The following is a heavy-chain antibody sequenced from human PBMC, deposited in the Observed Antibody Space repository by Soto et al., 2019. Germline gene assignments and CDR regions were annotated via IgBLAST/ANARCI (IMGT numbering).Heavy chain of an antibody. CDR1: GGSISSGGYY. CDR2: IYYSGST. J-gene: IGHJ4*02. CDR3: ARDGVNRTYCSGGSCSQPSFEY. V-gene: IGHV4-31*03. Sequence: QVQLQESGPGLVKPSQTLSLTCTVSGGSISSGGYYWSWIRQHPGKGLEWIGYIYYSGSTYYNPSLKRRVTISVDTSKNQFSLKLSSVTAADTAVYYCARDGVNRTYCSGGSCSQPSFEYWGQGTLVTVSS. D-gene: IGHD2-15*01.